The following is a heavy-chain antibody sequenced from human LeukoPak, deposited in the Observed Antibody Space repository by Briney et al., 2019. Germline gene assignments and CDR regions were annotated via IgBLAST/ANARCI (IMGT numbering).Heavy chain of an antibody. CDR2: IIPIFGTA. V-gene: IGHV1-69*13. CDR3: AYLTPVGYYYGMDV. CDR1: GGTFSSYA. J-gene: IGHJ6*02. Sequence: ASVKVSCKASGGTFSSYAISWVRQAPGQGLEWMGGIIPIFGTANYAQKFQGRVTITADESTSTAYMELSSLRSEDTAVYYCAYLTPVGYYYGMDVWGQGTTVTVSS.